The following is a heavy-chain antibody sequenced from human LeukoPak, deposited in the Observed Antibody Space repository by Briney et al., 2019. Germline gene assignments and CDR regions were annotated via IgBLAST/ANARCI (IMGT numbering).Heavy chain of an antibody. CDR2: INHSGGT. CDR1: GGSFSGYY. CDR3: ARRSRQLVPP. J-gene: IGHJ5*02. V-gene: IGHV4-34*01. Sequence: SETLSLTCAVYGGSFSGYYWSWIRQPPGKGLEWIGEINHSGGTNYNPSLKSRVAISVDTSKNQFSLKLSSVTAADTAVYYCARRSRQLVPPWGQGTPVTVSS. D-gene: IGHD6-6*01.